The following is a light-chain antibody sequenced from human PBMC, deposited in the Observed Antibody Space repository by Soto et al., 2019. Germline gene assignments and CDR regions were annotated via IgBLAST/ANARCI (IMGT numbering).Light chain of an antibody. V-gene: IGKV3-15*01. CDR2: GAS. J-gene: IGKJ4*01. CDR3: QQYHNRPPLT. CDR1: QSVSSD. Sequence: ETVMTQSPGTLSVSPGERATISCRASQSVSSDLAWYQQKPGQAPRLLIYGASSRATGIPARFSGSGSGTEFTLTISSLQSEGFAVYFCQQYHNRPPLTFGGRTKVEIK.